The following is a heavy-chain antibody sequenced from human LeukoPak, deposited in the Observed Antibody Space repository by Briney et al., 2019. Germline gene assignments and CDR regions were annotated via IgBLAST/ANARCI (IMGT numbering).Heavy chain of an antibody. J-gene: IGHJ4*02. Sequence: GGSLRLSCAASGFTFSSYAMHWVRQAPGKGLEWVAVISYDGSNKYYADSVKGRFTISRDNSKNTLYLQMNSLRAEDTAVYYCARVMRATYYDSSGYYLWDYWGQGTLVTVSS. CDR1: GFTFSSYA. CDR2: ISYDGSNK. V-gene: IGHV3-30-3*01. CDR3: ARVMRATYYDSSGYYLWDY. D-gene: IGHD3-22*01.